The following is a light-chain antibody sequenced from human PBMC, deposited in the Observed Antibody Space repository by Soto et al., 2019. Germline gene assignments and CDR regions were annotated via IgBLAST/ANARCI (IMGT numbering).Light chain of an antibody. V-gene: IGKV3-20*01. CDR2: GAS. CDR1: QTVNNGY. J-gene: IGKJ4*01. CDR3: QVYGTSPLT. Sequence: ILWTHPPGTLCLSPGQRATLSCRSSQTVNNGYLAWYQQSRGQAPRLLIYGASTRATGIADRFSGSASGTDFTINISRLEREDFAVYYCQVYGTSPLTFGGGTKVDI.